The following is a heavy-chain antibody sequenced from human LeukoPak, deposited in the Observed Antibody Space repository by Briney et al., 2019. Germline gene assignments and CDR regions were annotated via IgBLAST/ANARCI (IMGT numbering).Heavy chain of an antibody. CDR3: AKVGIVVVVAASPHFDY. V-gene: IGHV3-23*01. D-gene: IGHD2-15*01. CDR2: ISGSGGST. Sequence: GGSLRLSCAAPGFTFSSYAMSWVRQAPGKGLEWVSAISGSGGSTYYADSVKGRFTISRDNSKNTLYLQMNSLRAKDTAVYYCAKVGIVVVVAASPHFDYWGQGTLVTVSS. J-gene: IGHJ4*02. CDR1: GFTFSSYA.